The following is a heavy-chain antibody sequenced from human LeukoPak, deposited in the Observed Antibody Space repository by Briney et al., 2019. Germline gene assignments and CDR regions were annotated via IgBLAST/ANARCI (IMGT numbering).Heavy chain of an antibody. V-gene: IGHV3-30*02. D-gene: IGHD2/OR15-2a*01. CDR2: IRYDGSNK. Sequence: GGSLRLSCAASGFTFSNYGMHWVRQAPGKWLEWVTFIRYDGSNKYYADYIKGRFTISRDNSKNTLYLQMNSLRAEDTAVYYCAIHEPLSEDNWGQGTLVTVSS. CDR1: GFTFSNYG. CDR3: AIHEPLSEDN. J-gene: IGHJ4*02.